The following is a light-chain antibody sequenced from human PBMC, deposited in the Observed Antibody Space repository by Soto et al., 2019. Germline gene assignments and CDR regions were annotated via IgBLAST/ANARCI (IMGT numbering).Light chain of an antibody. J-gene: IGLJ2*01. CDR3: SSYTSDSTRGV. CDR1: SSDVGGYNY. V-gene: IGLV2-14*01. Sequence: QSALTQPASVSGSPGQSITISCTGTSSDVGGYNYVSWYQQHPGKAPKLMIYDVTNRPSGVSNRFSGSKSANTASLTISGLQADDEADYYCSSYTSDSTRGVFGGGTQLTVL. CDR2: DVT.